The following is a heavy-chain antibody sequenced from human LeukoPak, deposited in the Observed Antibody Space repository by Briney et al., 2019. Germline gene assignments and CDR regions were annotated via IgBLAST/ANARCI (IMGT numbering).Heavy chain of an antibody. V-gene: IGHV4-31*03. CDR3: ARSYGSGKSVGAFDI. Sequence: SETLSLTCTVSGGSISSGGYYWSWIRQHPGKGLEWIGCIYYSGITYSNPSLQSRFSISIDTSTNQLSLQLTSVTAADTAVYYCARSYGSGKSVGAFDIWGQGTMVAVSS. J-gene: IGHJ3*02. CDR1: GGSISSGGYY. D-gene: IGHD3-10*01. CDR2: IYYSGIT.